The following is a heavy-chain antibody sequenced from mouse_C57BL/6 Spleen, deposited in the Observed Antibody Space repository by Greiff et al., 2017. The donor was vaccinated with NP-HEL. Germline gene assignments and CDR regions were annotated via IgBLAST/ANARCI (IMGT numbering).Heavy chain of an antibody. CDR1: GYTFTDYN. V-gene: IGHV1-18*01. J-gene: IGHJ2*01. CDR3: ARGDEKNGYLGDY. D-gene: IGHD5-1*01. CDR2: INPNNGGT. Sequence: EVQLQQSGPELVKPGASVKIPCKASGYTFTDYNMDWVKQSHGKSLEWIGDINPNNGGTIYNQKFKGKATLTVDRSSSTAYMELRSLTSEDTAVYYCARGDEKNGYLGDYWGQGTTLTVSS.